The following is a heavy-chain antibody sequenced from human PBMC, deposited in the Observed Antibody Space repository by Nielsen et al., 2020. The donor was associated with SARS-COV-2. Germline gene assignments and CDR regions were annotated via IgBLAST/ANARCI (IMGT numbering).Heavy chain of an antibody. CDR3: ARIPGGSYQGYYFDY. CDR1: GFSLSTSAMC. V-gene: IGHV2-70*11. D-gene: IGHD1-26*01. Sequence: SGPTLVKPTQTLTLTCTFSGFSLSTSAMCVSWIRQPPGKALEWLARIDWDDDKYYSTSLKTRLTISKDTSKNQVVLTMTNMGPVDTATYYCARIPGGSYQGYYFDYWGQGTLVTVSS. J-gene: IGHJ4*02. CDR2: IDWDDDK.